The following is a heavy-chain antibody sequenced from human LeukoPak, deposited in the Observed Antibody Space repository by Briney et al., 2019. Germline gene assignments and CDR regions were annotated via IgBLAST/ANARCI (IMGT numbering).Heavy chain of an antibody. D-gene: IGHD4-17*01. V-gene: IGHV3-11*04. CDR3: ARDVDDYGDYVGVDY. CDR2: ISSSCSTI. Sequence: GGSLRLSCAASGFTFSDYYMSWIRQAPGKGLEWVSYISSSCSTIYYADSVKGRFTISRDNAKNSLYLQMNSLRAEDTAVYYCARDVDDYGDYVGVDYWGQGTLVTVSS. J-gene: IGHJ4*02. CDR1: GFTFSDYY.